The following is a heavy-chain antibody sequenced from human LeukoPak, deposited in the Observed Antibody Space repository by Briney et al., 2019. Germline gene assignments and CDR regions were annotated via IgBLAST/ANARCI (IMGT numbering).Heavy chain of an antibody. D-gene: IGHD3-3*01. CDR1: GFTFSDYY. J-gene: IGHJ4*02. CDR3: AKDVKAGSGDYYFDY. V-gene: IGHV3-11*01. Sequence: PGGSLRLSCAASGFTFSDYYMNWIRRAPGKGLEWISYISSSGGTIYYADPVKGRFTISRDNAKNSLYLQMNSLRAEDTAVYYCAKDVKAGSGDYYFDYWGQGTLVTVSS. CDR2: ISSSGGTI.